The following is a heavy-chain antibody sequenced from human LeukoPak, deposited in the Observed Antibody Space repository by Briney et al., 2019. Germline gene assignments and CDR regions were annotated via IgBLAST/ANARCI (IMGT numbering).Heavy chain of an antibody. V-gene: IGHV3-9*01. CDR3: ARWAYSSSSNYYYYYMDV. CDR1: GFTFDDFA. Sequence: GGSLRLSCEASGFTFDDFAMHWVRQGPVKGLEWVAGISWNAGSIDYVNSVRGRFTISRDNAKKSLYLQMNSLRAEDTAVYYCARWAYSSSSNYYYYYMDVWGKGTTVTVSS. CDR2: ISWNAGSI. D-gene: IGHD6-6*01. J-gene: IGHJ6*03.